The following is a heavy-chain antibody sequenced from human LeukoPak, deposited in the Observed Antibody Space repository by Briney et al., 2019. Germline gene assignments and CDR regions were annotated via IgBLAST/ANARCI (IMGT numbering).Heavy chain of an antibody. J-gene: IGHJ5*02. Sequence: SETLSLTCTVSGGSISSGDYYWSWIRQPPGKGLEWIGYIYYSGSTYYNPSLKSRVTISLDTSKNQFSLKLSSVTAADTAVYYCARGTRPNWFDPWGQGTLVTVSS. CDR3: ARGTRPNWFDP. D-gene: IGHD2-2*01. CDR2: IYYSGST. CDR1: GGSISSGDYY. V-gene: IGHV4-30-4*08.